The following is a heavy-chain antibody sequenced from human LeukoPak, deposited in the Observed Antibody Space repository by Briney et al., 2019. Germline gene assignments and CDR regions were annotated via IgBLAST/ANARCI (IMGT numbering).Heavy chain of an antibody. D-gene: IGHD1-14*01. V-gene: IGHV3-7*01. CDR1: GFSFTTNW. J-gene: IGHJ4*02. Sequence: GGSLRLSCAASGFSFTTNWMHWVRQTPGKRLEWVAELNEDGTVKYYVDSVKGRFTISRDNAKNSLYLQMNRLRAEDTGVYFCANVPRSTVSYWGRGTLVPVSS. CDR3: ANVPRSTVSY. CDR2: LNEDGTVK.